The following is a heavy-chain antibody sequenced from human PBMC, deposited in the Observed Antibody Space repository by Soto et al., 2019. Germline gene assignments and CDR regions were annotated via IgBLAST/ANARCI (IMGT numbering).Heavy chain of an antibody. CDR2: ISYDGSTK. CDR1: GFPFSSYA. J-gene: IGHJ4*02. CDR3: AKDPLAGNFDY. V-gene: IGHV3-30-3*01. Sequence: GGSLRLSCAASGFPFSSYAIHWVRQAPGKGLEWVALISYDGSTKYYADSVKGRFTISRDNSKNTLYLQMNGLRVEDTAVYYCAKDPLAGNFDYWGQGTQVTVS.